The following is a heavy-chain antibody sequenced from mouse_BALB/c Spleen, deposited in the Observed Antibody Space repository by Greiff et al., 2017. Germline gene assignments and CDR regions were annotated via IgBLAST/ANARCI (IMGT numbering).Heavy chain of an antibody. J-gene: IGHJ3*01. Sequence: VQRVESGAELVRPGTSVKVSCKASGYAFTNYLIEWVKQRPGQGLEWIGVINPGSGGTNYNEKFKGKATLTADKSSSTAYMQLSSLTSDDSAVYFCARSRQPYGGFAYWGQGTLVTVSA. CDR1: GYAFTNYL. D-gene: IGHD6-1*01. CDR2: INPGSGGT. V-gene: IGHV1-54*01. CDR3: ARSRQPYGGFAY.